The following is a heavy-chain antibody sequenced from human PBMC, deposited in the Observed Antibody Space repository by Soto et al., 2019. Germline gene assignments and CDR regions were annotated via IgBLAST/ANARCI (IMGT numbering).Heavy chain of an antibody. CDR3: ARVEEAAAAWRNYYHYYYMDV. CDR1: GFTFGTFA. J-gene: IGHJ6*03. D-gene: IGHD6-13*01. V-gene: IGHV3-23*01. CDR2: ITSGADHT. Sequence: GGSLRLSCAASGFTFGTFAMSWVRQTPGKGLEWISVITSGADHTSYADSVKGRFTISRDNAKNSLYLQMNSLRAEDTAVYYCARVEEAAAAWRNYYHYYYMDVWGKGTTVTVS.